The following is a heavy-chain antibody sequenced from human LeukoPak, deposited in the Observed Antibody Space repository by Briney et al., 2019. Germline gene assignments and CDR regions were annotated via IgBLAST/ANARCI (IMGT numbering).Heavy chain of an antibody. Sequence: PGGSLRLSCAASGFTFSSYSMNWVRQAPGKGLEWVSSISSSSSYIYYADSVKGRFTISRDNAKNSLYLQMNSLRAEDTAVYYCAREDQGAYYMDVWGKGTTVTVSS. J-gene: IGHJ6*03. CDR1: GFTFSSYS. CDR2: ISSSSSYI. V-gene: IGHV3-21*01. CDR3: AREDQGAYYMDV.